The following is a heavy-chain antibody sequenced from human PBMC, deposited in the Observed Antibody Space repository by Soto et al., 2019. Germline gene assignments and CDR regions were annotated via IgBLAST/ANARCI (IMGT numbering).Heavy chain of an antibody. Sequence: PSETLSLTCTVSGVSISSFYWSWIRQPPGKGLEYIGCIYDSGSTNFNPSLKSRVTMSVDTSRTQFSLKLRSVTAADTAMYFCARGFSSMSWFAPWGQGILVTVSS. CDR1: GVSISSFY. V-gene: IGHV4-59*01. CDR3: ARGFSSMSWFAP. D-gene: IGHD6-19*01. J-gene: IGHJ5*02. CDR2: IYDSGST.